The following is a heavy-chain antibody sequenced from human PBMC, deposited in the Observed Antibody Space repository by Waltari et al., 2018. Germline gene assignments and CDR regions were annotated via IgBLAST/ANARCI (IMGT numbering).Heavy chain of an antibody. Sequence: DVQLVESGGGLVQPGGSLRLSCAASGFTFRNYWIAWVRQAPGRGLEWVANIKQDGSQTYYVDSVKGRFTISRDNARNSLYLQMDSLRDEDTALYYCARDRGWNTLDYWGQGTLVTVPS. D-gene: IGHD6-19*01. J-gene: IGHJ4*02. CDR1: GFTFRNYW. CDR2: IKQDGSQT. CDR3: ARDRGWNTLDY. V-gene: IGHV3-7*04.